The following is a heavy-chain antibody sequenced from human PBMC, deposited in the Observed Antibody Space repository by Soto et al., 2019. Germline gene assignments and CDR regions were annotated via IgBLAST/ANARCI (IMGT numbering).Heavy chain of an antibody. CDR1: GGSISSGGYS. CDR2: IYHSGST. Sequence: QLQLQESGSGLVKPSQTLSLTCAVSGGSISSGGYSWSWIRQPPGKGLEWIGYIYHSGSTYYNPSHXSXAXIXXDRSKNQFSLKLSSVTAADTAVYYCARGQVVAAQHWGQGTLVTVSS. J-gene: IGHJ4*02. CDR3: ARGQVVAAQH. D-gene: IGHD2-15*01. V-gene: IGHV4-30-2*01.